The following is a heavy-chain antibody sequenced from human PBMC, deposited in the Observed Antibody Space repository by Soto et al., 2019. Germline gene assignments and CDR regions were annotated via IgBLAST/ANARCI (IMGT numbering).Heavy chain of an antibody. J-gene: IGHJ6*02. D-gene: IGHD3-22*01. CDR2: FDPEDGET. V-gene: IGHV1-24*01. CDR1: GYTLTELS. CDR3: ATGEQWLGVYYYYGMDV. Sequence: SVEVSCQVSGYTLTELSMHWVRQAPGKGLEWMGGFDPEDGETIYAQKFQGRVTMTEDTSTDTAYMELSSLRSEDTAVYYCATGEQWLGVYYYYGMDVWGQGTTVTVAS.